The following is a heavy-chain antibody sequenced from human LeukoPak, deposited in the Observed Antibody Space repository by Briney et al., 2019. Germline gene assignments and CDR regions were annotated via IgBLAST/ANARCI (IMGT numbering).Heavy chain of an antibody. CDR3: ARLRGNYFPDY. CDR1: DGSISSTSYY. Sequence: SETLSLTCTVSDGSISSTSYYWGWIRQPPGKGLEWIGSIYYSGSTNYNPSLKSRVTISVDTSKNQFSLKLSSLTAADTAVYYCARLRGNYFPDYWGQGTLVTVSS. CDR2: IYYSGST. D-gene: IGHD4-11*01. V-gene: IGHV4-39*07. J-gene: IGHJ4*02.